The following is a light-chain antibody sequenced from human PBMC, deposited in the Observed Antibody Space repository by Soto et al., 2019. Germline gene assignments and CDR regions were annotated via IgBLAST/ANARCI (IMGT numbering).Light chain of an antibody. J-gene: IGKJ1*01. CDR2: EAS. V-gene: IGKV3-11*01. CDR1: QSVSSY. CDR3: QQRSDWPWT. Sequence: NQSPGTVSLSKADRGTXSCRASQSVSSYLAWYQQKPGHAPRLLSEEASNRATGIPARFRGSGSGTDFTLTISSLEPEDFAIYYCQQRSDWPWTFGQGTKLDIK.